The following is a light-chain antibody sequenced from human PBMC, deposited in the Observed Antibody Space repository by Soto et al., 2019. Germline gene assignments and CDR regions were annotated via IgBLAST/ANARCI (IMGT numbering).Light chain of an antibody. CDR3: QEYNIYPLT. CDR2: KAS. CDR1: QSISQW. Sequence: DIHMTQSPSTLSASVGDRVTITCRASQSISQWLAWYQQRPGKAPKLLIYKASSLKSGVPSRFSGSGSGTEFTLPISSLQPDDFATYYCQEYNIYPLTFGGGTKVEIK. V-gene: IGKV1-5*03. J-gene: IGKJ4*01.